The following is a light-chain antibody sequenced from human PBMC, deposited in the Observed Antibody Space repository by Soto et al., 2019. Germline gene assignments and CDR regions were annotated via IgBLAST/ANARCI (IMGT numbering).Light chain of an antibody. CDR3: AAWDDSLSGYV. CDR1: SSNIESNY. J-gene: IGLJ1*01. Sequence: QSVLTQPPSASGTPGQKVTISCSGSSSNIESNYVYWYQQLPGTAPILLIYRNNQRPSGVPDRFSGSKSGTSASLAISGLRSEDEADYYCAAWDDSLSGYVFGTGTKVTVL. CDR2: RNN. V-gene: IGLV1-47*01.